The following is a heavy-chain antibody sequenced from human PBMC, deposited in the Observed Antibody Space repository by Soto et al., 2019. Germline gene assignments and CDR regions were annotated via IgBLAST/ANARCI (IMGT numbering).Heavy chain of an antibody. CDR2: ISSGGTYT. CDR1: GFTLSTYW. Sequence: GGFLRLSCAASGFTLSTYWMHWVRQVPGKGLVWVSRISSGGTYTNYADSVKGRFTISRDSARNTLFLQMNYLTGEDTAVYYCARTFVDGMAGFGPWGQGTLVTVSS. CDR3: ARTFVDGMAGFGP. D-gene: IGHD2-15*01. V-gene: IGHV3-74*01. J-gene: IGHJ5*02.